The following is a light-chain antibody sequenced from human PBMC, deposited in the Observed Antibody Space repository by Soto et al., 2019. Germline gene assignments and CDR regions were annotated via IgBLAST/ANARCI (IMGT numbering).Light chain of an antibody. CDR3: QQYGRSPTT. J-gene: IGKJ1*01. CDR2: GAS. Sequence: EIVMTQSPATLSVSPGGRATLSCRASQSISGALAWYQQKPGQAPRLLIYGASSRATGIPDRFSGSGSGTDFTLTISRLEPEDFAVYYCQQYGRSPTTFGQGTKVDIK. CDR1: QSISGA. V-gene: IGKV3-20*01.